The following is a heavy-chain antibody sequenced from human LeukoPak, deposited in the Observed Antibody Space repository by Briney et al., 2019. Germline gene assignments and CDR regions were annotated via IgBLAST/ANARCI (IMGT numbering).Heavy chain of an antibody. CDR1: GFTFSSYG. Sequence: GSLRLSCAASGFTFSSYGMHWVRQAPGKGLEWVAVISYDGSNKYYADSVKGRFTISRDNSRNTLYLQMNSLRAEDTAVYYCARDIVGGYSSGWPWGIDYWGQGTLVTVSS. CDR3: ARDIVGGYSSGWPWGIDY. V-gene: IGHV3-30*19. CDR2: ISYDGSNK. J-gene: IGHJ4*02. D-gene: IGHD6-19*01.